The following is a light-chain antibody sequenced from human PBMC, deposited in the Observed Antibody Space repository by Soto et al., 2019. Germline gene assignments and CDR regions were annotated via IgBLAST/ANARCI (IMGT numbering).Light chain of an antibody. J-gene: IGLJ2*01. CDR1: SGHSSYI. Sequence: QLVLTQSSSASASLGSSVKLTCTLSSGHSSYIIAWHQQQPGKAPRYLMKLEGSGSYNKGSGVPDRFSGSSSGADRYLTISNLQFEDEADYYCETWDSNTRVVGGGTKLTV. CDR3: ETWDSNTRV. V-gene: IGLV4-60*02. CDR2: LEGSGSY.